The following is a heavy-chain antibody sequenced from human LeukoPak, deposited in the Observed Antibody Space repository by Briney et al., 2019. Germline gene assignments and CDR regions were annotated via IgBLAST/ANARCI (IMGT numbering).Heavy chain of an antibody. Sequence: ASVKVSCKASGYTFTSYGISWVRQAPGQGLEWMGWISAYNGNTNYAQKLQGRVTMTTDTSTSTAYMELRSLRSDDTAVYYFARDYRPYYYDSSGRRGLFDYWGQGTLVTVSS. CDR3: ARDYRPYYYDSSGRRGLFDY. CDR1: GYTFTSYG. CDR2: ISAYNGNT. V-gene: IGHV1-18*01. D-gene: IGHD3-22*01. J-gene: IGHJ4*02.